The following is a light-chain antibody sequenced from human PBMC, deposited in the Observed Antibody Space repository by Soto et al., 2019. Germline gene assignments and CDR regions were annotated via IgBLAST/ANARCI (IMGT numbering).Light chain of an antibody. CDR1: SSDVGGYNY. CDR2: EVS. Sequence: QSALTQPASVSGSPGQSITIYCTGSSSDVGGYNYVSWYQQHPGKAPKLMIYEVSNRPSGISNRYSGSKSGNTASLTLSALQAEDEADYYCSSYTSSSTLVFGGGTKVTVL. V-gene: IGLV2-14*01. CDR3: SSYTSSSTLV. J-gene: IGLJ2*01.